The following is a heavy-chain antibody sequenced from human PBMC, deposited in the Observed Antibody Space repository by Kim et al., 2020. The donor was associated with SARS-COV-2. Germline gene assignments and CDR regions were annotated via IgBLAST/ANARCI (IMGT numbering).Heavy chain of an antibody. V-gene: IGHV4-34*01. CDR2: INHSGST. CDR1: GGSFSGYY. D-gene: IGHD3-10*01. J-gene: IGHJ4*02. CDR3: ARGTRVTMVRGGPGGRY. Sequence: SETLSLTCAVYGGSFSGYYWSWIRQPPGKGLEWIGEINHSGSTNYNPSLKSRVTISVDTSKNQFSLKLSSVTAADTAVYYCARGTRVTMVRGGPGGRYWGQGNLVTVSS.